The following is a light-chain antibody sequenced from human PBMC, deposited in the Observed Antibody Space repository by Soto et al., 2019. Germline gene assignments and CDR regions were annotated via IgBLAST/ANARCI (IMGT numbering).Light chain of an antibody. Sequence: DIQMTQSPSSVSAPVGDRVTITCRASQDISSWVAWYQQKPGKAPKVLIYAASSLQSGVPSRFSGSGSGRDFTLTITSLQPEDFATYYCQEANSFPVTFGGGTKVEIK. J-gene: IGKJ4*01. CDR3: QEANSFPVT. CDR1: QDISSW. CDR2: AAS. V-gene: IGKV1-12*01.